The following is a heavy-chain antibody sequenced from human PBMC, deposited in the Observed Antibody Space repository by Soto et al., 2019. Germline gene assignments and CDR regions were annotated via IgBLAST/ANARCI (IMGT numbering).Heavy chain of an antibody. CDR1: GGSISSGDYY. CDR3: ARAVGGWFGEPPSMDV. Sequence: QVQLQESGPGLVKPSQTLFLTCTVSGGSISSGDYYWSWIRQPPGKGLEWIGYIYYSGSTYYNPSLKSRVTISVDTSKNQFSLKLSSVTAADTAVYYCARAVGGWFGEPPSMDVWGQGTTVTVSS. CDR2: IYYSGST. J-gene: IGHJ6*02. D-gene: IGHD3-10*01. V-gene: IGHV4-30-4*01.